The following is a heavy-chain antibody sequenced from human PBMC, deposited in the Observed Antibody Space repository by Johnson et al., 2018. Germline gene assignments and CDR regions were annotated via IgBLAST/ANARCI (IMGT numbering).Heavy chain of an antibody. CDR3: AKDFNSGWFDAFEI. Sequence: EVQLVESGGGLVQPGGSLRLSCAASGFTFSSSTMNWVRQAPGKGLEWVAGIKGGGWSTYYAGSVKGRFTIARDNSKNTLYRQINSLRAEDTAVYYCAKDFNSGWFDAFEIRGQVTMVAVSS. D-gene: IGHD6-19*01. V-gene: IGHV3-23*04. CDR2: IKGGGWST. J-gene: IGHJ3*02. CDR1: GFTFSSST.